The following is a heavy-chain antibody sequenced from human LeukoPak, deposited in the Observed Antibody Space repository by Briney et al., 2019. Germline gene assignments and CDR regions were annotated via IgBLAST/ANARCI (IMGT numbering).Heavy chain of an antibody. Sequence: ASVKVSCKASGYTFTGYYMHWVRQAPGQGLEWMGRINPNSGGTNYAQKFQGRVTMTRDTSISTAYMELSRLRSDDTAVYYCAREGDSSGPDFEYWGQGALVTVSS. CDR3: AREGDSSGPDFEY. CDR2: INPNSGGT. D-gene: IGHD3-22*01. J-gene: IGHJ4*02. CDR1: GYTFTGYY. V-gene: IGHV1-2*06.